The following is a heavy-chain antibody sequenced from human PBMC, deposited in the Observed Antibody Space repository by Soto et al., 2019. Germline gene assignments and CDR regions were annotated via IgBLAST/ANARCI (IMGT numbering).Heavy chain of an antibody. CDR1: QFPFDVYS. CDR3: ARDRGSSGMFELDV. J-gene: IGHJ3*01. CDR2: IRHTTSAT. D-gene: IGHD6-19*01. Sequence: LRLSWVASQFPFDVYSMHWVRQAPGKGLEWVSYIRHTTSATFYADAVKGRFTISRDNRKNSLFLQMNSLRDDDTGVYFCARDRGSSGMFELDVWGPRTLVTVSS. V-gene: IGHV3-48*02.